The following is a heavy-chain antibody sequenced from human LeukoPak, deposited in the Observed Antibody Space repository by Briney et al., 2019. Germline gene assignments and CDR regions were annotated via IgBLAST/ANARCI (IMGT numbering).Heavy chain of an antibody. D-gene: IGHD3-3*01. CDR3: ARGNDYWSGYIDY. Sequence: GGTLRLSCAASGFAFSSHWMHWVRQAPGKGLVWVSHVKNDGSSTNYADSVRGRFTISRDNAKNTLYLQMNSLRAEDTAVYYCARGNDYWSGYIDYWGQGTLVTVSS. J-gene: IGHJ4*02. V-gene: IGHV3-74*01. CDR2: VKNDGSST. CDR1: GFAFSSHW.